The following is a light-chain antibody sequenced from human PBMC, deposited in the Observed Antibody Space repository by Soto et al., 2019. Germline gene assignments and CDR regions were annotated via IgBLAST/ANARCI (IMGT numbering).Light chain of an antibody. CDR2: KSS. V-gene: IGKV1-5*03. J-gene: IGKJ1*01. CDR1: QSISNW. Sequence: DIQMTQSPSTLSASVGDRVTITCRASQSISNWLAWYQQKPGKAPNLLIHKSSTLESGVPSRFSGSGSGTEFTLTISSLQPDDFATYYCQQYNGYSTWTFGQGTRVEIK. CDR3: QQYNGYSTWT.